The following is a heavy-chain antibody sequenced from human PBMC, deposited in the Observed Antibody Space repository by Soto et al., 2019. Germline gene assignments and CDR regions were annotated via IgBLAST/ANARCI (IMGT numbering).Heavy chain of an antibody. Sequence: QVQLQESGPGLVKPSGTLSLTCGVSGDSVSSPYYWCWVRQPPGKGLEWIGEVFHTGTTSYNPSLXXRXXXSXXXXXXXXSXXXXXXXAXXTAVXYCARSAGWYAVHSWGPGTLVIVSS. V-gene: IGHV4-4*02. CDR3: ARSAGWYAVHS. CDR1: GDSVSSPYY. CDR2: VFHTGTT. D-gene: IGHD6-19*01. J-gene: IGHJ4*02.